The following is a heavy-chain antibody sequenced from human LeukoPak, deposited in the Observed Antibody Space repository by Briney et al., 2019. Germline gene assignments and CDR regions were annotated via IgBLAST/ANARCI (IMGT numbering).Heavy chain of an antibody. CDR1: GVSISGYY. CDR2: IFYREGFSYGGTT. J-gene: IGHJ4*02. V-gene: IGHV4-39*01. D-gene: IGHD1/OR15-1a*01. CDR3: ARQISANKDY. Sequence: SETLSLTCTVSGVSISGYYWDWIRQSPKRSLEYIGSIFYREGFSYGGTTFYNPSLQSRVTISVDTSENSFSLTLKSVTAADTAVYFCARQISANKDYWGQGTLVTVSS.